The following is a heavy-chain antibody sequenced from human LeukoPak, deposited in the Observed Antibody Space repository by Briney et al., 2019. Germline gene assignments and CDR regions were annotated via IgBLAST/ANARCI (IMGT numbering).Heavy chain of an antibody. CDR3: ARRVVAATNWFDP. CDR2: ISWNSGSI. J-gene: IGHJ5*02. D-gene: IGHD2-15*01. V-gene: IGHV3-9*01. Sequence: PGRSLRLSCAASGFTFDDYAMHWVRQAPGKGLEWVSGISWNSGSIGYADSVKGRFTISRDNAKNSLYLQMNSLRAEDTALYYCARRVVAATNWFDPWGKGTLVTVSS. CDR1: GFTFDDYA.